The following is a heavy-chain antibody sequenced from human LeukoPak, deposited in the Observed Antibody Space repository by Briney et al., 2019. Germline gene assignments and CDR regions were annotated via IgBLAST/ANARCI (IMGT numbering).Heavy chain of an antibody. V-gene: IGHV4-61*05. Sequence: PSETLSLTCTVSGGSISSSSYYWGWIRQPPGKGLEWIGYIYYSGSTNYNPSLKSRVTISVDTSKNQFSLKLSSVTAADTAVYYCARVGGYYDSSGYDRDAFDIWGQGTMVTVSS. J-gene: IGHJ3*02. CDR3: ARVGGYYDSSGYDRDAFDI. D-gene: IGHD3-22*01. CDR1: GGSISSSSYY. CDR2: IYYSGST.